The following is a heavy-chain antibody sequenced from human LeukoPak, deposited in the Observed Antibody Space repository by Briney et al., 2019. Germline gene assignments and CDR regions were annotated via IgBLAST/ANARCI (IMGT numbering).Heavy chain of an antibody. CDR3: ARAGGYYDILTGYYFSPRLDY. Sequence: SETLSLTCAVYGGSFSGYYWSWIRQPPGKGLEWIGEINHSGSTNYNPSLKSRVTISVDTSKNQFSLKLSSVTAADTAVYYCARAGGYYDILTGYYFSPRLDYWGQGTLVTASS. CDR1: GGSFSGYY. J-gene: IGHJ4*02. V-gene: IGHV4-34*01. D-gene: IGHD3-9*01. CDR2: INHSGST.